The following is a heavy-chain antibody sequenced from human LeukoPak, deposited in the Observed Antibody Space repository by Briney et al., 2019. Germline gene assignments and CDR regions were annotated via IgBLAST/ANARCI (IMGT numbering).Heavy chain of an antibody. J-gene: IGHJ4*02. CDR1: GFTLSSYS. D-gene: IGHD1-1*01. CDR2: ITSGSSYI. Sequence: PGGSLRLSCAASGFTLSSYSMNWVRQAPGKGLEWVSSITSGSSYICYTDSVKGRFTISRDNAKNSLYLQMNSLRAEDTAVYYCATGTTSGSYYFAYWGQGTLVTVSS. CDR3: ATGTTSGSYYFAY. V-gene: IGHV3-21*01.